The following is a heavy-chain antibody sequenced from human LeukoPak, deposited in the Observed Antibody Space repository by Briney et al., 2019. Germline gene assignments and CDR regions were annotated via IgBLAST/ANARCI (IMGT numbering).Heavy chain of an antibody. D-gene: IGHD5-24*01. CDR2: IYYSGST. V-gene: IGHV4-59*01. CDR1: GGSISSYY. CDR3: ATLRWLQFGYFDY. J-gene: IGHJ4*02. Sequence: SETLSLTCTVSGGSISSYYWSWIRQPPGKGLEWIGYIYYSGSTNYNPSLKSRVTISVDTSKNQFSLKLSSVTAADTAVYYCATLRWLQFGYFDYWGQGTLVTVSS.